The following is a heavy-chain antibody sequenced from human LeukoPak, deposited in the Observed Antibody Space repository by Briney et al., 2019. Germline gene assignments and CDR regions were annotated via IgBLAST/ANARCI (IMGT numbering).Heavy chain of an antibody. J-gene: IGHJ4*02. Sequence: PSETLSLTCAVYGVSFSGYYWGWIRQPPGKGLEWIGEINHSGSTNYNPSLKSRVTISVDTSKYQFSLKLSSVTAADTAVYYCASVWFGELFYWGQGTLVTVSS. CDR1: GVSFSGYY. D-gene: IGHD3-10*01. CDR2: INHSGST. V-gene: IGHV4-34*01. CDR3: ASVWFGELFY.